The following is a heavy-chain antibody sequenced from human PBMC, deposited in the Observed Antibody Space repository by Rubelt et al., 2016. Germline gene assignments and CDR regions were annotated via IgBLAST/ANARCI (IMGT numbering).Heavy chain of an antibody. J-gene: IGHJ6*02. CDR1: GGSFSGYY. CDR3: ASSIVVVPAANYYYGMDV. Sequence: QVQLQQWGAGLLKPSETLSLTCAVYGGSFSGYYWSWIRQPPGKGLEWIGEINHSGSTNYNPSLKSQVTISVDTSKNQFSLKLSSVTAADTAVYYCASSIVVVPAANYYYGMDVWGQGTTVTVSS. D-gene: IGHD2-2*01. V-gene: IGHV4-34*01. CDR2: INHSGST.